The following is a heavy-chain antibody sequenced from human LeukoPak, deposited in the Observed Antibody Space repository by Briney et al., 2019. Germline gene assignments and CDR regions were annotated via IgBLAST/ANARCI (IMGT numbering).Heavy chain of an antibody. CDR1: GFTFSSYA. D-gene: IGHD3-3*01. J-gene: IGHJ4*02. V-gene: IGHV3-23*01. Sequence: GGSLRLSCAASGFTFSSYAMSWVRQAPGKGLEWASAISGSGGSTYYADSVKGRFTISRDNSKNTLYLQMNSLRAEDTAVYYCAKAPLYYDFWSGYLDYWGQGTLVTVSS. CDR3: AKAPLYYDFWSGYLDY. CDR2: ISGSGGST.